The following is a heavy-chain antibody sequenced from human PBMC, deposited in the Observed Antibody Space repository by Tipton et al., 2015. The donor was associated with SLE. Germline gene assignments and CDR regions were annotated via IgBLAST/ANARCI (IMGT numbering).Heavy chain of an antibody. CDR3: ARAPGLDRDYYYYYYMDV. CDR1: GGSFSGYY. V-gene: IGHV4-34*01. D-gene: IGHD3/OR15-3a*01. CDR2: INHSGGT. Sequence: LRLSCAVYGGSFSGYYWSWIRQPPGKGLERIGEINHSGGTNYNPSLKSRVTISVDTSKKQFSLKLNSVTAADTAVYYCARAPGLDRDYYYYYYMDVWGKGTTVTVSS. J-gene: IGHJ6*03.